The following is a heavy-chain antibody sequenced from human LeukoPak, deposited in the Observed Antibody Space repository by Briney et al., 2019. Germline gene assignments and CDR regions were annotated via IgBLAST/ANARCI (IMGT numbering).Heavy chain of an antibody. Sequence: GGSLRLSCVASGFTFSNHWLTWVRQAPGKGLEWVANIKQDGSQKYYVDSVRGRFTISRDNAKDSLYLQMNSLRAEDTAVYYCVRESIGFDYWGQGTLVTVSS. V-gene: IGHV3-7*01. CDR2: IKQDGSQK. J-gene: IGHJ4*02. CDR1: GFTFSNHW. CDR3: VRESIGFDY. D-gene: IGHD2-15*01.